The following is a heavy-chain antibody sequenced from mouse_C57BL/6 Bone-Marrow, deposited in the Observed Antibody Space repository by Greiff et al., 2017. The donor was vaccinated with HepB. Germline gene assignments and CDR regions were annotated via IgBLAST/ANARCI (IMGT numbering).Heavy chain of an antibody. V-gene: IGHV1-7*01. D-gene: IGHD1-1*01. CDR3: AREDLYYYGSRDY. CDR2: INPSSGYT. J-gene: IGHJ2*01. Sequence: QVHVKQSGAELAKPGASVKLSCKASGYTFTSYWMHWVKQRPGQGLEWIGYINPSSGYTKYNQKFKDKATLTADKSSSTAYMQLSSLTYEDSAVYYCAREDLYYYGSRDYWGQGTTLTVSS. CDR1: GYTFTSYW.